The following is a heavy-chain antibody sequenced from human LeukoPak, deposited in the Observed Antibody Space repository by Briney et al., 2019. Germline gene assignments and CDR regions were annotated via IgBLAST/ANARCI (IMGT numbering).Heavy chain of an antibody. J-gene: IGHJ4*02. Sequence: PGGSLRLSCAASGFTFSSYAMSWVRQAPGKGLGWVSPISGSGSSTYYADSVKGRVTIARDNSKNTLYLQMNSLRAEDTAVYYCAKGVAVASPDYFDYWGQGTPVTVSS. D-gene: IGHD6-19*01. CDR3: AKGVAVASPDYFDY. V-gene: IGHV3-23*01. CDR1: GFTFSSYA. CDR2: ISGSGSST.